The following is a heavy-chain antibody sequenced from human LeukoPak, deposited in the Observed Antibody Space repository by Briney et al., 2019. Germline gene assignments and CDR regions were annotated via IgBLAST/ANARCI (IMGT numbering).Heavy chain of an antibody. Sequence: GGSLRLSCAASGFTFSNYWMSWVRQAPGKGLEWVANIKQDGSEKYYVDSVKGRFTISRDNAKNSLYLQMNSLRAEDTAVYYCARGQLWQTGWFDPWGQGTLVTASS. V-gene: IGHV3-7*04. D-gene: IGHD5-18*01. CDR1: GFTFSNYW. J-gene: IGHJ5*02. CDR3: ARGQLWQTGWFDP. CDR2: IKQDGSEK.